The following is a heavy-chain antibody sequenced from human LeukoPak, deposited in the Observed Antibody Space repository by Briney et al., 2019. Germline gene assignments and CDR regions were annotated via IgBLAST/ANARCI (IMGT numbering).Heavy chain of an antibody. J-gene: IGHJ4*02. D-gene: IGHD6-6*01. Sequence: GGSLRLSCAASGFTFSSYSMNWVRQAPGKGLEWVSSISSSSSYIYYADSVKGRFTISRDNAKNSPYLQMNSLRAEDTAVYYCAREGGSSSVNDYWGQGTLVTVSS. CDR1: GFTFSSYS. CDR3: AREGGSSSVNDY. CDR2: ISSSSSYI. V-gene: IGHV3-21*01.